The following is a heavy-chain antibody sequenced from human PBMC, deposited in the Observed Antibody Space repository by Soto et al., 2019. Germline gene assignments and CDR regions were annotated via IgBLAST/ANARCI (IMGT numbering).Heavy chain of an antibody. CDR1: GGSFSCYY. Sequence: SETLSLTCAVYGGSFSCYYWSWIRQPPGKGLEWIGEINHSGSTNYNPSLKSRVTISVDTSKNQFSLKLSSVTAADTAVYYCARSGSSSGGYWGQGTLVTVSS. CDR2: INHSGST. CDR3: ARSGSSSGGY. V-gene: IGHV4-34*01. D-gene: IGHD6-13*01. J-gene: IGHJ4*02.